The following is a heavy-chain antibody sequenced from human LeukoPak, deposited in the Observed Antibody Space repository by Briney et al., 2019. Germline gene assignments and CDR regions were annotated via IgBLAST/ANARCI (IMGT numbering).Heavy chain of an antibody. D-gene: IGHD3-10*01. CDR3: ARVPLVRGVINEYYDDMDV. J-gene: IGHJ6*02. CDR1: GGSISSSNHY. V-gene: IGHV4-39*02. Sequence: SETLSLTCTVSGGSISSSNHYWGWIRQPPGKGLEWIGSMYYRGSTYYNPSLKSRVTMSVDTSKNHFSLKLSSVTATDTAVYYCARVPLVRGVINEYYDDMDVWGQGTTVTASS. CDR2: MYYRGST.